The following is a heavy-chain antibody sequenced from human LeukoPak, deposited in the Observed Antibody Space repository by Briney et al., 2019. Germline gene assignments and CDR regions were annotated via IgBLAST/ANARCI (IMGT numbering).Heavy chain of an antibody. Sequence: QSGRSLRLSCAASGFTFDDYAMHWVRQAPGKGLEWVSGISWNSGSIGYADSVKGRFTISRDNAKNSLYLQMNSLRAEDTALYYCAEDIDSYYYDSSGTFDYWGQGTLVTVPS. CDR3: AEDIDSYYYDSSGTFDY. J-gene: IGHJ4*02. CDR1: GFTFDDYA. D-gene: IGHD3-22*01. CDR2: ISWNSGSI. V-gene: IGHV3-9*01.